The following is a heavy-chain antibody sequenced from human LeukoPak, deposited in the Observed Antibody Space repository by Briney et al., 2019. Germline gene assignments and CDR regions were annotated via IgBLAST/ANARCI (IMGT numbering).Heavy chain of an antibody. CDR2: MNPNSGNT. D-gene: IGHD6-19*01. CDR3: TRGSSGRRDN. Sequence: ASVKVSCKASGYTFTSCGINWVRQATGQGNEWMGWMNPNSGNTGYGQSFQGRITMTRDISIGTAYMELSNLTSEDTAIYYCTRGSSGRRDNWGQGTLVTVS. V-gene: IGHV1-8*01. CDR1: GYTFTSCG. J-gene: IGHJ4*02.